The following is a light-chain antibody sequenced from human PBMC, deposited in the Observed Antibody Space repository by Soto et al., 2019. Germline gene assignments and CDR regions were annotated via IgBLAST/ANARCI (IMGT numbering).Light chain of an antibody. V-gene: IGKV1-39*01. J-gene: IGKJ2*01. CDR1: QSIRNY. Sequence: DIQMTQSPSSLSASVGDRVTITCRASQSIRNYLHWYQHKPGKGPKVLIYGASTLQSGVPSRFSGSGSGTDFTLTISSLQPEDFATYYCQQSYSTPTFGQGTKLEIK. CDR3: QQSYSTPT. CDR2: GAS.